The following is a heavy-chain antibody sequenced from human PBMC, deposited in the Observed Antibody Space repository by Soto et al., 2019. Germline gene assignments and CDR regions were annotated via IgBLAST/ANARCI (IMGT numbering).Heavy chain of an antibody. CDR1: GFTFSSYA. J-gene: IGHJ4*02. CDR2: ISGSGGST. V-gene: IGHV3-23*01. CDR3: AKDPSIVGANAFDY. D-gene: IGHD1-26*01. Sequence: PGGSLRLSCAASGFTFSSYAMSWVRQAPGKGLGWVSAISGSGGSTYYADSVKGRFTISRDNSKNTLYLQMNSLRAEDTAVYYCAKDPSIVGANAFDYWGQGTLVTVSS.